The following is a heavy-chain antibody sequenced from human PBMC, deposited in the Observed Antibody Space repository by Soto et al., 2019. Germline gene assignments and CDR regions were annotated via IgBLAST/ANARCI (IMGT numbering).Heavy chain of an antibody. D-gene: IGHD6-13*01. J-gene: IGHJ4*02. V-gene: IGHV3-66*01. CDR2: IYSGGST. Sequence: EVQLVESGGGLVQPGGSLRLSCAASGFTVSSNYMSWVRQAPGKGLEWVSVIYSGGSTYYADSVKGRFPISRDNSKNTLYLQMKSLRAEDTAVYYCARDDSSSLYYFDYWGQGPLVTVSS. CDR3: ARDDSSSLYYFDY. CDR1: GFTVSSNY.